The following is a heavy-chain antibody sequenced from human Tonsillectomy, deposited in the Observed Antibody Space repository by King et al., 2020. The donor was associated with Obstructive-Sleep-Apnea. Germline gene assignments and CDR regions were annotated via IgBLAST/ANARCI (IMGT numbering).Heavy chain of an antibody. CDR3: AKEGGGSGVYWVDS. D-gene: IGHD3-10*01. CDR2: INTRGTT. V-gene: IGHV3-23*04. J-gene: IGHJ4*02. Sequence: VQLVESGGGMVQPGGSLRLSCAASGFTFSSYGISWVRQAPGKGLEWVSAINTRGTTFYAGSVRGRFPIPRDNSHDTVNLQVNSLRAEDTALYYCAKEGGGSGVYWVDSWGQGTLVTVSS. CDR1: GFTFSSYG.